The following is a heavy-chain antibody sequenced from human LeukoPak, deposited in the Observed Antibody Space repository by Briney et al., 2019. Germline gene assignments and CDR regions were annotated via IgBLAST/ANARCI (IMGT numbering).Heavy chain of an antibody. V-gene: IGHV4-59*08. CDR1: GGSISSYY. J-gene: IGHJ4*02. CDR3: ARGTDYNDYY. Sequence: SETLSLTCTVSGGSISSYYWSWIRQPPGKGLEWIGYIYDSGTNYNPSLRSRVTISVDRSKNQFSLKLSSVTAADTAVYYCARGTDYNDYYWGQGTLVSVSS. CDR2: IYDSGT. D-gene: IGHD4-17*01.